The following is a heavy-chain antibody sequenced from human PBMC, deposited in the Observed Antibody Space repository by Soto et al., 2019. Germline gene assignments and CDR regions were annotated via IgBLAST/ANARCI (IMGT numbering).Heavy chain of an antibody. CDR1: GGTFSSYA. Sequence: QVQLVQSGAEVKKPGSSVKVSCKASGGTFSSYAISWVRQAPGQGLEWMGGIIPIFGTANYAQKFQCRVTITADKSASTAYMELSSLRSEDTAVYYCARSRYSYGWDYYYYGMDVWGQGTTVTVSS. CDR3: ARSRYSYGWDYYYYGMDV. CDR2: IIPIFGTA. D-gene: IGHD5-18*01. V-gene: IGHV1-69*06. J-gene: IGHJ6*02.